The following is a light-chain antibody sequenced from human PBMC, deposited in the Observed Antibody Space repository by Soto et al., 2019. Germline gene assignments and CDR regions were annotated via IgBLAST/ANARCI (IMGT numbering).Light chain of an antibody. J-gene: IGKJ5*01. V-gene: IGKV3-15*01. Sequence: EIVLTQSPGTLSLSPGERATLSCRASQTVSSSLVWYQQKPGQAPRLLIYGASTRATGIPARFSGSGSGTEFTLTISRLQSEDFAVYYCQQYNNWPPFTVGQGTRLEIK. CDR3: QQYNNWPPFT. CDR1: QTVSSS. CDR2: GAS.